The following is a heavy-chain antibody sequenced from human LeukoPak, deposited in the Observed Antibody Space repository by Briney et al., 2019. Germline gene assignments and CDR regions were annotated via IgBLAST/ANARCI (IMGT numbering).Heavy chain of an antibody. V-gene: IGHV3-23*01. CDR2: ISGSGDST. CDR1: GFTFSSYA. Sequence: GGSLRLSCAASGFTFSSYAMSWVRQAPGKGLEWVSAISGSGDSTYYGDSVKGRFAISRDNSENTLYLQMNSLRAGDTAVYYCATNPYFDYWGQGTLVTVSS. CDR3: ATNPYFDY. J-gene: IGHJ4*02. D-gene: IGHD1-14*01.